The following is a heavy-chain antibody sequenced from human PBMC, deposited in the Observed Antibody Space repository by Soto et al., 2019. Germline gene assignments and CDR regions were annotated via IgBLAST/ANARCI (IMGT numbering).Heavy chain of an antibody. V-gene: IGHV3-33*01. J-gene: IGHJ4*02. CDR3: ARDYGDPPPGY. Sequence: QVQLVESGGGVVQPGRSLRLSCAASGFTFSSYGMHWVRQAPGKGLEWVAVIWYDGSNKYYADSVQGRFTISRDNSKNTLYLQMNSLRAEDTAVYYCARDYGDPPPGYWGQGTLVTVSS. D-gene: IGHD4-17*01. CDR1: GFTFSSYG. CDR2: IWYDGSNK.